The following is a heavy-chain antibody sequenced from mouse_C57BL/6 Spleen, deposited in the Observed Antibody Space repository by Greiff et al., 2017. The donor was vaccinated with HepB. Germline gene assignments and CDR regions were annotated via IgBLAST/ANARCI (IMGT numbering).Heavy chain of an antibody. J-gene: IGHJ2*01. CDR2: INPSSGYT. D-gene: IGHD2-2*01. V-gene: IGHV1-7*01. Sequence: QVQLQQSGAELAKPGASVKLSCKASGYTFTSYWMHWVKQRPGQGLEWIGYINPSSGYTKYNQKFKDKATLTADKSSSTAYMQLSSLAYEDSAVYYCARTHYGYVDYFDYWGQGTTLTVSS. CDR1: GYTFTSYW. CDR3: ARTHYGYVDYFDY.